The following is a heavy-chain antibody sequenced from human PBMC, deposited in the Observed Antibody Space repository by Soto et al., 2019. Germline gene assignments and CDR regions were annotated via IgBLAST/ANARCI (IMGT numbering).Heavy chain of an antibody. V-gene: IGHV3-48*03. CDR2: ISSSGSTI. J-gene: IGHJ3*02. CDR1: GFTFSSYE. D-gene: IGHD3-10*01. Sequence: EVQLVESGEGLVQPGGSLRLSCAASGFTFSSYEMNWVRQAPGQGLEWASDISSSGSTIYYADSVKGRFTISRDNAKNSLYLQMNSLRAEDTAVYSCGRPLRSKAFDIWGQGTMVTVSS. CDR3: GRPLRSKAFDI.